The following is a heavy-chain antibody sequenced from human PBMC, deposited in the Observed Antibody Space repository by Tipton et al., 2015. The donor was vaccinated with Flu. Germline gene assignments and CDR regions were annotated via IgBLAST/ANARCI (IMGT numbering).Heavy chain of an antibody. CDR2: VSSRGTP. J-gene: IGHJ6*02. D-gene: IGHD1-26*01. CDR3: ARMTEDPYSVDV. CDR1: GVSISSSDSY. Sequence: TLSLTCAVSGVSISSSDSYWGWIRQPPGGGLDFIGAVSSRGTPFYIPSLESRVTMSVDTSKNHFSLTLSAVSAADTAVYFCARMTEDPYSVDVWGQGTTVTVSS. V-gene: IGHV4-39*02.